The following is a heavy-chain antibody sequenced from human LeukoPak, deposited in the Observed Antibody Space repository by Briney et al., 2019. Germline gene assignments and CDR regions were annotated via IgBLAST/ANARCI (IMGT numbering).Heavy chain of an antibody. V-gene: IGHV3-21*01. CDR2: ISSSSSYI. CDR1: GFTFSSYS. J-gene: IGHJ4*02. D-gene: IGHD5-12*01. Sequence: GGALRLSRAAPGFTFSSYSMKWGRQAPGEGLEGGSSISSSSSYIYYADSVKGRFTISRDNAKNSLYLQMNSLRAEDTAVYYCARGLSGYGHFDYRGQGTLVTVSS. CDR3: ARGLSGYGHFDY.